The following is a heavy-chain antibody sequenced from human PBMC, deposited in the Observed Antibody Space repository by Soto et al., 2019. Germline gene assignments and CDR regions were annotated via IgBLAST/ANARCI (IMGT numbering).Heavy chain of an antibody. CDR3: AKDRQGSYFDY. Sequence: PGGSLRLSGVASGFTFNKYDMSWVRQTPGKGLEWVSTISGSGVSTYYADSVKGRFTISRDNSKNTLYLQMNSLRAEDTAVYYCAKDRQGSYFDYWGQGTLVTVSS. CDR2: ISGSGVST. D-gene: IGHD1-26*01. CDR1: GFTFNKYD. J-gene: IGHJ4*02. V-gene: IGHV3-23*01.